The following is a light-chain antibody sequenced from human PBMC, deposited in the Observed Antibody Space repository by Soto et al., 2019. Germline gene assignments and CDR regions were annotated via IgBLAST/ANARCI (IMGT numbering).Light chain of an antibody. CDR3: TSYAGSDNYV. Sequence: QYVLTQPPSASGSPGQSVTISCTGTSSDVGDYNYVSWYQQHPGKAPKLIIFEVSKRPSGVPDRFSGSKSGNTASLTVSGLQAEDEADYYCTSYAGSDNYVFGTGTKLTVL. J-gene: IGLJ1*01. V-gene: IGLV2-8*01. CDR2: EVS. CDR1: SSDVGDYNY.